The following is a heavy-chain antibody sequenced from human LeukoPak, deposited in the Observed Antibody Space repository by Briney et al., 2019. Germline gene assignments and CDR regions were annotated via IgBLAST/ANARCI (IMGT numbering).Heavy chain of an antibody. D-gene: IGHD3-22*01. J-gene: IGHJ4*02. CDR3: AKRSGYYR. CDR1: GLTFSNYW. V-gene: IGHV3-74*01. Sequence: GGSLRLSCAVSGLTFSNYWMHWVRQAPGKGLVWVSHINSDGSSISYADSVKGRFTISRDNAKNTLYLQMNSLRAEDTAVYYCAKRSGYYRWGQGTLVTVSS. CDR2: INSDGSSI.